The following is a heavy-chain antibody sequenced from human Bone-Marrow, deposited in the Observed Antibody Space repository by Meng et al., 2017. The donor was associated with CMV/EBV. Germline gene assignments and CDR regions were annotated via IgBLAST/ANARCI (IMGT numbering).Heavy chain of an antibody. CDR1: GFTFSSYS. D-gene: IGHD4-23*01. J-gene: IGHJ5*02. CDR2: ISSSSSYI. V-gene: IGHV3-21*01. Sequence: GESLKISCAASGFTFSSYSMNWVRQAPGKGLEWVSSISSSSSYIYYADSVKGRFTISRDNAKNSLYLQMNSLRAEDTAVYYCATMVVTGTWGPGNLVHVSS. CDR3: ATMVVTGT.